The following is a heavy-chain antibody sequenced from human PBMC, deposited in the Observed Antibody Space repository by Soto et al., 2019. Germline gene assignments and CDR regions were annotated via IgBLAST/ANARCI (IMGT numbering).Heavy chain of an antibody. CDR1: GFTFSSYG. CDR3: AKVKGYELRNYYGMEV. V-gene: IGHV3-30*18. D-gene: IGHD1-7*01. J-gene: IGHJ6*02. Sequence: GGSLRFSCAASGFTFSSYGMHWVRQAPGKGLEWVAVISYDGSNKYYADSVKGRFTISRDNSKNTLYLQMNSLRAEDTAVYYCAKVKGYELRNYYGMEVWGQGTTVTVS. CDR2: ISYDGSNK.